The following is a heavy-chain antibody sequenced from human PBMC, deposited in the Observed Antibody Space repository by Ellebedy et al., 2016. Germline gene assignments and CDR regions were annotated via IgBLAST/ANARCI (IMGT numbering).Heavy chain of an antibody. D-gene: IGHD2-8*02. CDR1: SGSISSGGYS. Sequence: SQTLSLTCAVSSGSISSGGYSWSWLRQPPGKGLEWIGDIFHTVNTYYNSSLKSRVTMSVDTSRNQFSLKLNSVTAAGTAMYFCATATGGWMAPHAFDIWGQGTLVTVSS. CDR3: ATATGGWMAPHAFDI. J-gene: IGHJ3*02. V-gene: IGHV4-30-2*01. CDR2: IFHTVNT.